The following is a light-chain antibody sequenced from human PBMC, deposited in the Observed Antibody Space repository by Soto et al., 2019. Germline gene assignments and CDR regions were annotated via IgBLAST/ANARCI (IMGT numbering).Light chain of an antibody. CDR3: QQYNSYPWT. V-gene: IGKV1-5*01. CDR2: DAS. J-gene: IGKJ1*01. CDR1: QSITNR. Sequence: DIQMTQSPSTLSASVGDRVTITFRASQSITNRLAWYQQKPGKAPKLLMYDASSLHSGVPSRFSGSGSGTEFTLTISSLQPDDFATFYCQQYNSYPWTFGQGTNVDI.